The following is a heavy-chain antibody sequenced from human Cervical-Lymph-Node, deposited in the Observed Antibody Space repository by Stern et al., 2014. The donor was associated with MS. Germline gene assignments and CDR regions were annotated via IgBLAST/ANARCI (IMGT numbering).Heavy chain of an antibody. D-gene: IGHD3-9*01. CDR2: IYTSGST. CDR3: ARDCRLRYFDNYGMDV. CDR1: GGSISSGSYY. Sequence: QVQLQESGPGLVKPSQTLSLTCTVSGGSISSGSYYWSWIRQPAGKGLEXIGRIYTSGSTNYNPSLKSRVTISVDPSKNQFSLKLSSVTAADTAVYYCARDCRLRYFDNYGMDVWGQGTTVTVSS. J-gene: IGHJ6*02. V-gene: IGHV4-61*02.